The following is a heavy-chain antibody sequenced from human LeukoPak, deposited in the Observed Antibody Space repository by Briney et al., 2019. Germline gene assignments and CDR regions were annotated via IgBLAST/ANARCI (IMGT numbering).Heavy chain of an antibody. CDR3: AKDGAGYYGSGIIWPYAFDI. CDR1: GFTFDDYT. D-gene: IGHD3-10*01. J-gene: IGHJ3*02. Sequence: GGSLRLSCAASGFTFDDYTMHWVRQAPGKGLEWVSLISWDGGSTYYADSVKGRFTISRDNSKNSPYLQMNSLRTEDTALYYCAKDGAGYYGSGIIWPYAFDIWGQGTMVTVSS. CDR2: ISWDGGST. V-gene: IGHV3-43*01.